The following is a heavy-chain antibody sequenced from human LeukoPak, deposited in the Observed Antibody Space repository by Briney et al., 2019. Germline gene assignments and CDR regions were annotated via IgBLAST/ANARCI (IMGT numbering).Heavy chain of an antibody. CDR1: GGSVSSYY. CDR2: IYYSGST. V-gene: IGHV4-59*02. D-gene: IGHD1-7*01. CDR3: ARVGGTNYYYYGMDV. Sequence: SETLSLTCTVSGGSVSSYYWSWIRQPPGKGLEWIGYIYYSGSTNYNPSLKSRVTISVDTSKNQFSLKLSSVTAADTAVYYCARVGGTNYYYYGMDVWGQGTTVTVSS. J-gene: IGHJ6*02.